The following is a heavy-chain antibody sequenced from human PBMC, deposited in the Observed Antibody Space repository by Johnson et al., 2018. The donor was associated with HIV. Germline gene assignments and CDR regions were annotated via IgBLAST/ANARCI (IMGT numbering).Heavy chain of an antibody. J-gene: IGHJ3*02. CDR2: IYSGGST. CDR1: GFTVSSNY. Sequence: EVQLVESGGGLVQPGGSLRLSCAASGFTVSSNYMSWVRQAPGKGLEWVSVIYSGGSTYYADSVKGRFTISRDNSKNTLYLQMNSLRAEDTAVYYCARVGSSGWLGRAFDIWGQGTMVTVSS. D-gene: IGHD6-19*01. V-gene: IGHV3-66*01. CDR3: ARVGSSGWLGRAFDI.